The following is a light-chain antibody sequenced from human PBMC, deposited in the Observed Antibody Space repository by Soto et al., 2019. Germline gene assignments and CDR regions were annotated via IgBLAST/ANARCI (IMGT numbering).Light chain of an antibody. CDR1: QGVTTN. CDR3: QQYNNWPFS. Sequence: EIVMTQSPGTLSVSPGERATLSCRAGQGVTTNFAWYQQKSGQSPRLLIYDVSIRATGVQARFSGTGSETDFTLTISGLQSEDSAVYFCQQYNNWPFSFGQGARLEIK. CDR2: DVS. J-gene: IGKJ5*01. V-gene: IGKV3-15*01.